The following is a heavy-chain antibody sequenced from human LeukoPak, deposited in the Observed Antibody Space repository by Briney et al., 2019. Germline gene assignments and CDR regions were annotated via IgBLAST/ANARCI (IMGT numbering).Heavy chain of an antibody. CDR3: ARGEYSYGRVYYYGMDV. CDR1: GFTFSSYG. CDR2: IWYDGSNK. D-gene: IGHD5-18*01. V-gene: IGHV3-33*01. J-gene: IGHJ6*02. Sequence: PGGSLRLSCAASGFTFSSYGMHWVRQAPGKGLEGVAVIWYDGSNKYYADSVKGRFTISRDNSKNTLYLQMNSLRAEDTAVYYCARGEYSYGRVYYYGMDVWGQGTTVTVSS.